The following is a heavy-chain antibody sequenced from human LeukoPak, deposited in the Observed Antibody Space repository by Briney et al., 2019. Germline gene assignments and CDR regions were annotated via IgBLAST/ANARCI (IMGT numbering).Heavy chain of an antibody. CDR3: ARGFRDTAMFLDY. CDR2: ISGSSSNV. CDR1: GFTFSSYE. Sequence: GGSLRLSCAASGFTFSSYEMNWVRQAPGKGLEWISAISGSSSNVYYAASVRGRFTISRDNAENSLYLQLNTMRAEDTAVYYCARGFRDTAMFLDYWGQGTLVTLSS. J-gene: IGHJ4*02. D-gene: IGHD5-18*01. V-gene: IGHV3-48*03.